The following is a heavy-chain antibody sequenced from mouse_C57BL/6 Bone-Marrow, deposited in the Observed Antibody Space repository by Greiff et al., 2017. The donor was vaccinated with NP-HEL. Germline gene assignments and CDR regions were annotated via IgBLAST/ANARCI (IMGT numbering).Heavy chain of an antibody. CDR3: ASEGAYSNNYFDY. CDR2: INSDGGSN. J-gene: IGHJ2*01. CDR1: EYEFPSHD. V-gene: IGHV5-2*01. Sequence: EVQGVESGGGLVQPGESLKLSCESNEYEFPSHDMSWVRKTPEKRLELVAAINSDGGSNSYPDTMARRFIISRNNTKNTLCLQISSLRSENTALYYCASEGAYSNNYFDYWGQGTTLTVSS. D-gene: IGHD2-5*01.